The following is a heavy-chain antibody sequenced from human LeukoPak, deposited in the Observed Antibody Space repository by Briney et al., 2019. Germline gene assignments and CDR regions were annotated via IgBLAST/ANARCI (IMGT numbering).Heavy chain of an antibody. CDR2: TRNKANSHTT. CDR1: GFTFSDHY. CDR3: ARVRYGSGWFPFDY. V-gene: IGHV3-72*01. J-gene: IGHJ4*02. D-gene: IGHD6-19*01. Sequence: PGGSLRLSCAASGFTFSDHYMDWVRQAPGKGLEWVGRTRNKANSHTTEYAASVKGRFTVSRDDSKNSLYLQMNSLRTEDTAVYYCARVRYGSGWFPFDYWGQGTLVTVSS.